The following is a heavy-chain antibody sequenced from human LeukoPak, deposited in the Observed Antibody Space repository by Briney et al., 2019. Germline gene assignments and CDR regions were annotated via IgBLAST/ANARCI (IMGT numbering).Heavy chain of an antibody. CDR1: GFTFSSYW. Sequence: GGSLRLSCAASGFTFSSYWMHWVRQAPGKGLVWVSRINTDGSSTSYADSVKGRFTISRDNAKNTLYLQMNSLRAEDTAVYYCARDADYGDYPGDFDYWGQGTLVTVSS. V-gene: IGHV3-74*01. CDR2: INTDGSST. D-gene: IGHD4-17*01. J-gene: IGHJ4*02. CDR3: ARDADYGDYPGDFDY.